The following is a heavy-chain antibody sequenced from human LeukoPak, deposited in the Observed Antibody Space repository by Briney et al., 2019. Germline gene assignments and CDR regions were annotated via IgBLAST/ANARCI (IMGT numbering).Heavy chain of an antibody. CDR3: ARTGPTMVRGAYPALANNWFDP. D-gene: IGHD3-10*01. V-gene: IGHV1-3*01. CDR2: INAGNGNT. Sequence: ASVKVSFKASGYTFTSYAMHWVRQAPGQRLEWMGWINAGNGNTKYSQKFQGRVTITRDTSASTAYMELSSLRSEDTAVYYCARTGPTMVRGAYPALANNWFDPWGQGTLVTVSS. CDR1: GYTFTSYA. J-gene: IGHJ5*02.